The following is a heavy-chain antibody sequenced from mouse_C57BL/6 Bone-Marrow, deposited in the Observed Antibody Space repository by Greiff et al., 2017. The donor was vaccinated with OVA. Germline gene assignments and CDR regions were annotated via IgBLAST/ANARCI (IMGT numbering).Heavy chain of an antibody. CDR1: GYTFTSSW. CDR2: IHPNSGST. J-gene: IGHJ4*01. V-gene: IGHV1-64*01. CDR3: ARSGLRPFMDY. Sequence: QVQLQQPGAELVKPGASVKLSCKASGYTFTSSWMHWVKQRPGQGLEWIGMIHPNSGSTNYNEKFKSKATLTVDKSSSTAYMQLSSLTSEDSAVYYCARSGLRPFMDYWGQGTSVTVSS. D-gene: IGHD2-4*01.